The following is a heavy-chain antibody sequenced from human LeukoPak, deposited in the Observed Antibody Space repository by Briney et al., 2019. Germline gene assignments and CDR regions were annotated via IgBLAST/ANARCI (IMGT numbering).Heavy chain of an antibody. J-gene: IGHJ4*02. V-gene: IGHV4-38-2*02. Sequence: SETLSLTCTVSGYSISSGYYWGWIRQPPGKGLEWIGSIYHSGSTYYNPSLKSRVTISVDTSKNQFSLKLSSVTAADTAVYYCANDLRVGGVIVYFDYWGQGTLVTVSS. CDR1: GYSISSGYY. CDR2: IYHSGST. CDR3: ANDLRVGGVIVYFDY. D-gene: IGHD3-16*02.